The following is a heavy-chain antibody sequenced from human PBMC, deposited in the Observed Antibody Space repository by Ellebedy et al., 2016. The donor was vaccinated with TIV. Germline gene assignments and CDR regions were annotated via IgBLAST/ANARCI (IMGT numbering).Heavy chain of an antibody. J-gene: IGHJ5*02. Sequence: SVKVSCXASGGTFSSYSITWVRQAPGQGLEWMGAIIPIFGTANYSQKFQGRVTITADESTSTAYMELSSLRSEDTAVYYSARDFLRAPDGSESYNNWFDPWGQGTLVTVSS. V-gene: IGHV1-69*13. D-gene: IGHD3-10*01. CDR1: GGTFSSYS. CDR3: ARDFLRAPDGSESYNNWFDP. CDR2: IIPIFGTA.